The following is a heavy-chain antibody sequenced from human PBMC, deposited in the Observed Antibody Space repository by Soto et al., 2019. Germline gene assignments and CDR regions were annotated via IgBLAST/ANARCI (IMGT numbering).Heavy chain of an antibody. J-gene: IGHJ4*02. CDR3: ARDGARIAVFGVVYYFDY. D-gene: IGHD3-3*01. Sequence: GRSVKVSCKASGYTFSSHAIHWVRQAPGQRLEWMGWINAGNGDTEYSQRFQGRVAITRDTSASSAYMELSTLRSEDTAVYYCARDGARIAVFGVVYYFDYWGQGTVVTVSS. V-gene: IGHV1-3*01. CDR1: GYTFSSHA. CDR2: INAGNGDT.